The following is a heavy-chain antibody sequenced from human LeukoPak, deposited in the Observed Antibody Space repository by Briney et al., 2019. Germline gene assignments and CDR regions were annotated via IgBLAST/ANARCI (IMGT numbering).Heavy chain of an antibody. CDR3: ARHPEYYGMDV. Sequence: SETLSLTCTVSGGSISSYYWSWIRQPPGKGLEWIGYIYTSGSTNYNPSLKSRVTISVDTSKNQFSLKLSSVTAADTAVYYCARHPEYYGMDVWGQGTTVTVSS. D-gene: IGHD6-6*01. J-gene: IGHJ6*02. CDR2: IYTSGST. CDR1: GGSISSYY. V-gene: IGHV4-4*09.